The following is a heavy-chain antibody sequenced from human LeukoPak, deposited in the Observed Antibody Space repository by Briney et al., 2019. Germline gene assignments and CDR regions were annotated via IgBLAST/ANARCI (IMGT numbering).Heavy chain of an antibody. D-gene: IGHD6-19*01. V-gene: IGHV3-74*01. J-gene: IGHJ5*02. CDR1: GFTFSDYW. Sequence: GGSLRLSCAASGFTFSDYWMHWVRQAPGKGLVWVSRITIDGSSTRYADSVKGRFTISRDNAKNTLYLQMNSLRAEDTAVYYCARGSDRVAVAGLNWFDPWGQGTLVTVSS. CDR2: ITIDGSST. CDR3: ARGSDRVAVAGLNWFDP.